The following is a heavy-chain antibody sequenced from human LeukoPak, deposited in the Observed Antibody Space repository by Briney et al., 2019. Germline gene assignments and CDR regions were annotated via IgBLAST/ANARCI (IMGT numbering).Heavy chain of an antibody. V-gene: IGHV1-69*06. CDR1: GGTFSSYA. D-gene: IGHD3-9*01. Sequence: SVKVSCKASGGTFSSYAISWVRQAPGQGLEWMGGIIPIFGTANYAQKFQGRVTITADKSTSTAYMELSSLRSEDTAAYYCVRVELRYFDWSLGMDVWGKGTTVTVSS. J-gene: IGHJ6*04. CDR2: IIPIFGTA. CDR3: VRVELRYFDWSLGMDV.